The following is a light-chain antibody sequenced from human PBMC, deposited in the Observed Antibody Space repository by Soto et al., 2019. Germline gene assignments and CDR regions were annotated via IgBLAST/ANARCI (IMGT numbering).Light chain of an antibody. CDR2: DAS. J-gene: IGKJ1*01. V-gene: IGKV1-5*01. Sequence: DIQMTQSPSSLYASVGDSVTITCRASQSVSIWLAWYQQRPGKAPKLLISDASSLESWVPSRFSGSGSGTEFTLAISSLQPDDFAIYYCQQYNIYPWTFGQGTKVDIK. CDR3: QQYNIYPWT. CDR1: QSVSIW.